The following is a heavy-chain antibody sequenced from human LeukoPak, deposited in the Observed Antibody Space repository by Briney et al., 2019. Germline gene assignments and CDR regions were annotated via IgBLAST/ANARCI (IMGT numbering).Heavy chain of an antibody. Sequence: PGGSLRLSCAAFEFTFSSYSINWVRQAPGKGLEWVSSISSSSTYIHYADSVKGRFTISRDNAKNSVFLQMDNLRAEDTAVFYCARGGDVLTGRRFDYWGQGTLVTVSS. CDR2: ISSSSTYI. J-gene: IGHJ4*02. V-gene: IGHV3-21*01. D-gene: IGHD3-9*01. CDR3: ARGGDVLTGRRFDY. CDR1: EFTFSSYS.